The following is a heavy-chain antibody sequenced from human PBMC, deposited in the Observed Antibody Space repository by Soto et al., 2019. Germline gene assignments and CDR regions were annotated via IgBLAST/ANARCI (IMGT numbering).Heavy chain of an antibody. CDR3: AKLDQYSSSQGY. J-gene: IGHJ4*02. Sequence: GGSLRLSCAASGFTFSSYSMNWVRQAPGTGLEWVSYISSTSSPIYYADSVKGRFTISRDNAKSSLFLQMNSLRAEDTAVYYCAKLDQYSSSQGYWGQGTLVTVSS. CDR2: ISSTSSPI. D-gene: IGHD6-13*01. V-gene: IGHV3-48*01. CDR1: GFTFSSYS.